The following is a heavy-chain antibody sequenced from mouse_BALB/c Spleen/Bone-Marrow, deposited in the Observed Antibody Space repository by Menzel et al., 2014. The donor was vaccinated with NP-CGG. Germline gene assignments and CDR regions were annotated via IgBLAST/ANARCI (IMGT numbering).Heavy chain of an antibody. V-gene: IGHV14-3*02. CDR1: GFNIKDTY. J-gene: IGHJ3*01. Sequence: EVQLQQSGAELVKPGVSVKLSCTASGFNIKDTYTHWVKQRPEQGLEWIGRIDPANGNTKYDPKFQGKATITADTSSNTAYLQLSSLTSEDTAVYYCATYYRYDRRFAYWGQGTLVTVSA. CDR2: IDPANGNT. CDR3: ATYYRYDRRFAY. D-gene: IGHD2-14*01.